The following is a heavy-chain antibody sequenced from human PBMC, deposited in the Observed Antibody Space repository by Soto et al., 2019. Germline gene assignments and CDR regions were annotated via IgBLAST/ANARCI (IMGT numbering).Heavy chain of an antibody. CDR3: AIGLRGRVVVAATGNWFDP. CDR2: IYYSGRT. Sequence: SETLSLTCTVSGDSISSSNYYWGRILQPPGKGLEWIGNIYYSGRTYYNPSLKSRVTISVDTSKNQFSLKLSSVTAADTAVYYCAIGLRGRVVVAATGNWFDPWGQGTLVTVSS. V-gene: IGHV4-39*01. CDR1: GDSISSSNYY. D-gene: IGHD2-15*01. J-gene: IGHJ5*02.